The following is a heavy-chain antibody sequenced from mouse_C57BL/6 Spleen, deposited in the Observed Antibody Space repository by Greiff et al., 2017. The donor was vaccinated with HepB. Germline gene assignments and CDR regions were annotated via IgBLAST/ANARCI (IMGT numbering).Heavy chain of an antibody. J-gene: IGHJ1*03. CDR3: ARQGGNWRYFDV. CDR2: ISSGGSYT. CDR1: GFTFSSYG. Sequence: DVMLVESGGDLVKPGGSLKLSCAASGFTFSSYGMSWVRQTPDKRLEWVATISSGGSYTYYPDSVKGRFTISRDNAKNTLYLQMSSLKSEDTAMYYCARQGGNWRYFDVWGTGTTVTVSS. D-gene: IGHD2-1*01. V-gene: IGHV5-6*02.